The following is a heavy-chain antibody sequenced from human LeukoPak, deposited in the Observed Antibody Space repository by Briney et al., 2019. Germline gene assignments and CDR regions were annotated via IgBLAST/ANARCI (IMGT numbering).Heavy chain of an antibody. D-gene: IGHD6-13*01. J-gene: IGHJ4*02. V-gene: IGHV3-23*01. Sequence: GGSLRLSCAASGFTFSSYDMSWVRQAPGKGLEWVSSLTTDGGSTEYADSVKGRFTISRDNSKNTLYLQMNSLRAEDTAVYYCARDVRAAAADYWGQGTLVTVSS. CDR3: ARDVRAAAADY. CDR2: LTTDGGST. CDR1: GFTFSSYD.